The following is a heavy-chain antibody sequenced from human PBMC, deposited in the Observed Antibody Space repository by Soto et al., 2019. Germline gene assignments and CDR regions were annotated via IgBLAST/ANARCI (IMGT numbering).Heavy chain of an antibody. CDR1: GYTFYSHS. CDR2: ISADNGNT. Sequence: QAQLVQSGAEVKKPGASVKVSCKASGYTFYSHSISWVRQAPGQGLEWMGRISADNGNTKYAQKFRGRVTMTTDTSTSTVYMEVRTLRFDDTAVYYCARCIQQDYYYGMDVWGQGTTVTVSS. D-gene: IGHD5-18*01. V-gene: IGHV1-18*01. CDR3: ARCIQQDYYYGMDV. J-gene: IGHJ6*02.